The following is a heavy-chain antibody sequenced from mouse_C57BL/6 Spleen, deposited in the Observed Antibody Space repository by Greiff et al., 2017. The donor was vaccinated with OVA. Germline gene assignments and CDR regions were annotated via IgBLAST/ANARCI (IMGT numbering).Heavy chain of an antibody. V-gene: IGHV5-17*01. CDR3: ARRGYFDV. J-gene: IGHJ1*03. Sequence: DVQLVESGGGLVKPGGSLKLSCAASGFTFSDYGMHWVRQAPEKGLEWVAYISSGSSTIYYADKVKGRFTISRDNATNTLFLQMTSLRSEGTAMYYCARRGYFDVWGTGTTVTVSS. CDR1: GFTFSDYG. CDR2: ISSGSSTI.